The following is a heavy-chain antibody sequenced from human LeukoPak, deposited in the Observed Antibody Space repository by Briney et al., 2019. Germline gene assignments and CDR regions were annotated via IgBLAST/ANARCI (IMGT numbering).Heavy chain of an antibody. V-gene: IGHV4-34*01. D-gene: IGHD3-3*01. CDR2: INHSGST. CDR1: GGSFSGYY. Sequence: PSETLSLTCAVYGGSFSGYYWRWIRQPPGKGLEWIGEINHSGSTNYNPSLKSRVTISVDTSKNQFSLKLSSVTAADTAVYYCARGQRGFRDFWSGYSEGKNWFDPWGQGTLVTVSS. CDR3: ARGQRGFRDFWSGYSEGKNWFDP. J-gene: IGHJ5*02.